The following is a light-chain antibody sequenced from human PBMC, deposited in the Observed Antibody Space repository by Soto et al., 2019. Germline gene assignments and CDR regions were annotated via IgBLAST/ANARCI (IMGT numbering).Light chain of an antibody. J-gene: IGKJ1*01. V-gene: IGKV1-27*01. CDR2: AAS. Sequence: DIQMTQSPSSLSASVGDRVTITCRASQGISNYLAWYQQKPGKVPKLLIYAASTLQSGVPSRLGGSGSGTDFTLTISSLQPEAVVTYYCQRYNSATWAFGKGTKVEIK. CDR1: QGISNY. CDR3: QRYNSATWA.